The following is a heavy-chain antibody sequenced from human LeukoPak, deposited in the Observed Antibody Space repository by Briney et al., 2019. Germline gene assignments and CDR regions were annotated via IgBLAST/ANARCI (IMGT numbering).Heavy chain of an antibody. D-gene: IGHD3-22*01. V-gene: IGHV3-23*01. CDR3: AKEGYGSSVFDY. J-gene: IGHJ4*02. CDR2: ISGSGNT. Sequence: GGSLRLSCVASGFTFNNYGMSWVRQAPGKGLECVSSISGSGNTHYADSVKGRFTITRDNTKNTLYLQMNSLRAEDTAVYYCAKEGYGSSVFDYWGQGTLVTVSS. CDR1: GFTFNNYG.